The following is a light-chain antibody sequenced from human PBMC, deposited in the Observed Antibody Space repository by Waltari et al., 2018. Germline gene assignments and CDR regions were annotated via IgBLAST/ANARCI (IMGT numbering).Light chain of an antibody. CDR2: AVS. J-gene: IGLJ3*02. V-gene: IGLV2-14*03. Sequence: QSALTQPASVSGSPGQSITISCPGTSSDLGTYNYVSWYQQHPGKAPKLMIYAVSNRPSGVSNRFSASKSGNTASLTISGLQAEDEADYYCSSYTSTDTWVFGGGTKLTVL. CDR3: SSYTSTDTWV. CDR1: SSDLGTYNY.